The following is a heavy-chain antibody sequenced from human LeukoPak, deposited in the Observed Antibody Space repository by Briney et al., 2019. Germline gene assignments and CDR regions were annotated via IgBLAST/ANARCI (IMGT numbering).Heavy chain of an antibody. CDR1: GFTFSSYA. CDR2: ISGSGGST. V-gene: IGHV3-23*01. D-gene: IGHD3-3*01. CDR3: AKTSLSDPSGHYYYMDV. Sequence: GGTLRLSCAASGFTFSSYAMSWVRQAPGKGLEWVSAISGSGGSTYYADSVKGRFTISRDNSQNTVSLQLNNLRFEDTALYYCAKTSLSDPSGHYYYMDVWGKGTTVTVSS. J-gene: IGHJ6*03.